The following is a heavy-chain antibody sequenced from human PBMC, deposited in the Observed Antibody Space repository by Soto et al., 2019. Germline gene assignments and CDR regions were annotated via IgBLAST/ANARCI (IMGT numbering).Heavy chain of an antibody. CDR2: IYYSGST. V-gene: IGHV4-61*01. D-gene: IGHD3-10*01. Sequence: QVQLQESGPGLVKPSETLSLTCTVSGGSVSSXSYXWXXXXXXXGXGLEWIGYIYYSGSTNYNPSLKSRVTISVDTSKNXFSXKLSSXXXXXXXXXXXXXXXXXXXXXXXXXXXXXXXXGVVDYWGQGTLVTVSS. CDR3: XXXXXXXXXXXXXXXXXXXXXGVVDY. J-gene: IGHJ4*02. CDR1: GGSVSSXSYX.